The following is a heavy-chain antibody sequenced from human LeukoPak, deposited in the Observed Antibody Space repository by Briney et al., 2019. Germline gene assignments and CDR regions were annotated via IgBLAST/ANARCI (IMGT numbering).Heavy chain of an antibody. CDR3: ASMSKVQPFDY. CDR1: GGPFSGYY. V-gene: IGHV4-34*01. D-gene: IGHD5-18*01. CDR2: INHSGST. J-gene: IGHJ4*02. Sequence: SETLSLTCAVYGGPFSGYYWSWIRQPPGKGLEWIGEINHSGSTNYNPSLKSRVTISVDTSKNQFSLKLSSVTAADTAVYYCASMSKVQPFDYWGQGTLVTVSS.